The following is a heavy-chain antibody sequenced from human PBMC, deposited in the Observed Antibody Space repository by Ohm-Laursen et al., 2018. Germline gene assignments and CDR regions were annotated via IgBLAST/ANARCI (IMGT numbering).Heavy chain of an antibody. CDR2: IAGDDGK. CDR3: ARTAAAGQGYFDH. D-gene: IGHD6-13*01. Sequence: TQTLTLTCTFSGLSLTTSSMRVSWIRQPPGKALEWLARIAGDDGKFYSTSLRTRLTISKDTSKNLVVLTMTNMDPMDTATYYCARTAAAGQGYFDHWGQGILVSVSS. J-gene: IGHJ4*02. V-gene: IGHV2-70*04. CDR1: GLSLTTSSMR.